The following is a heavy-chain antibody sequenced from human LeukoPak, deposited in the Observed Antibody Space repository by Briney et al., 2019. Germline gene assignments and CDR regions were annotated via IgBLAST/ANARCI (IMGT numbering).Heavy chain of an antibody. Sequence: SETLSLTCTVSHYSISSNYYWGWIRQPPGKGLEWIGCIYHSGSTYYNPSLKSRVTISVDTSKNQFSLKLTSVTAADTAVYYCARSSGYMSYWGQGTLVTVSS. CDR2: IYHSGST. CDR1: HYSISSNYY. CDR3: ARSSGYMSY. V-gene: IGHV4-38-2*02. J-gene: IGHJ4*02. D-gene: IGHD3-22*01.